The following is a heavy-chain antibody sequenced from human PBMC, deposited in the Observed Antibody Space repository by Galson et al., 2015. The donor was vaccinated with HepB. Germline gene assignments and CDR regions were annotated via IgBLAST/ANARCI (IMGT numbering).Heavy chain of an antibody. V-gene: IGHV3-11*01. CDR2: ISRGGSTI. D-gene: IGHD4-17*01. J-gene: IGHJ4*02. CDR1: GFTFGDYY. CDR3: ARALHGTVNPLDY. Sequence: SLRLSCAASGFTFGDYYMSWIRQAPGKGLEWVSYISRGGSTIYYADSVKGRFTISRDNAKNSLYLQMNSLRAEDTAAYYCARALHGTVNPLDYWGQGTLVTVSS.